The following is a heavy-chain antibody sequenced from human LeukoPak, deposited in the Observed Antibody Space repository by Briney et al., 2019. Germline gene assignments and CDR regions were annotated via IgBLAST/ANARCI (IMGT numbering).Heavy chain of an antibody. CDR1: GYIFTSYW. CDR2: IYPGDSDT. D-gene: IGHD6-13*01. Sequence: PGASLKISCQGSGYIFTSYWIGWVRQLPGKGLEWMGIIYPGDSDTRFSPSFQGQVIISVDKSISTAYMQWSSLRASDTAMYYCARRIAAADNYFDYWGQGTLVTVSP. J-gene: IGHJ4*02. CDR3: ARRIAAADNYFDY. V-gene: IGHV5-51*01.